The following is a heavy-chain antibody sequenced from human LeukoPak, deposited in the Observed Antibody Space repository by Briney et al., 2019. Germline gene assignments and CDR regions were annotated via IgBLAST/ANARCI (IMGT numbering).Heavy chain of an antibody. CDR3: ARDRITIFGWDVFDI. CDR2: INPNSGGT. D-gene: IGHD3-3*01. V-gene: IGHV1-2*02. J-gene: IGHJ3*02. CDR1: GYTFTGYY. Sequence: GASVKVSCKASGYTFTGYYMHWVRQAPGQGLEWMGWINPNSGGTNYAQKFQGRVTMTRDTSISTAYMELSRLRSDDTAVYYCARDRITIFGWDVFDIWGQGTMVTVSS.